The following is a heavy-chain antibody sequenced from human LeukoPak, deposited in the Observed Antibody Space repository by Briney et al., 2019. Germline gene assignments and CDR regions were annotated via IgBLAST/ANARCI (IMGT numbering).Heavy chain of an antibody. CDR3: ARDYYLGYYYGMDV. CDR2: INHSGST. V-gene: IGHV4-34*01. CDR1: GGSFSGYY. D-gene: IGHD3-22*01. Sequence: PSETLSLTCAVYGGSFSGYYWNWIRQPPGKGLEWIGEINHSGSTNYHPSLKSRVTISIDTSKTKFSPKLSSVTAADTAMYYCARDYYLGYYYGMDVWGQGTTVTVSS. J-gene: IGHJ6*02.